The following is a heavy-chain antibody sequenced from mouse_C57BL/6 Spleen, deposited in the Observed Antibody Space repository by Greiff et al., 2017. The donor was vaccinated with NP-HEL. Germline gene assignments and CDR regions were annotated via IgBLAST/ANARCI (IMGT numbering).Heavy chain of an antibody. V-gene: IGHV1-64*01. CDR3: ARGDGSSLHWYFDV. CDR1: GYTFTSYW. Sequence: VQLQQSGAELVKPGASVKLSCKASGYTFTSYWMHWVKQRPGQGLEWIGMIHPNSGSTNYNEKFKSKATLTVDKSSSTAYMQLSSLTSEDSAVYYCARGDGSSLHWYFDVWGTGTTVTVSS. CDR2: IHPNSGST. J-gene: IGHJ1*03. D-gene: IGHD1-1*01.